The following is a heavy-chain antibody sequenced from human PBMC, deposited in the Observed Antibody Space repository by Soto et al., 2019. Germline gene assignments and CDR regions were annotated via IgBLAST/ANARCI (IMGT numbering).Heavy chain of an antibody. J-gene: IGHJ4*02. D-gene: IGHD3-10*01. CDR1: GGAFTGYY. CDR3: ARGCAALVRGSMGGYDY. V-gene: IGHV4-34*01. CDR2: INHSGTV. Sequence: QVHLQQWGAGLLKPSETLSLTCAVNGGAFTGYYWTWIRQSPGKGLQWIGEINHSGTVVYNPSLKSRVTFSLDTYKIQFSLTLTSVTAADTVVYCCARGCAALVRGSMGGYDYLGKGTLVTVSS.